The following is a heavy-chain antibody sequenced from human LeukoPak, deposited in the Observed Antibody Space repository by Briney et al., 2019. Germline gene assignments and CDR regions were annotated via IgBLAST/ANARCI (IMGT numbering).Heavy chain of an antibody. D-gene: IGHD5-12*01. CDR3: ARGLGRTKWLIDY. CDR2: INHSGST. Sequence: SETLSLTCAVYGGSFSGYYWSWIRQPPGKGLEWIGEINHSGSTNYNPSLKSRVTISVDTSKNQFSLKLSPVTAADTAVYYCARGLGRTKWLIDYWGQGTLVTVSS. J-gene: IGHJ4*02. V-gene: IGHV4-34*01. CDR1: GGSFSGYY.